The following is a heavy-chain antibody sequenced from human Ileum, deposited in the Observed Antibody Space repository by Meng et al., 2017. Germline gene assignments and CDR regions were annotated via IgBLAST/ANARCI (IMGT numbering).Heavy chain of an antibody. Sequence: VPRRDPGQGLWRPAAPLPVTCVICADFVGSHCGCYMSRPPGKGVKWLGLIGNSRSSDYTNSNSSLETRSVNSAETSKCQFPHSLTAVATAETAMYYYVRESASERHCFDYWGQGALVTVSS. V-gene: IGHV4-4*08. CDR2: IGNSRSSDYT. CDR1: ADFVGSHC. J-gene: IGHJ4*02. CDR3: VRESASERHCFDY.